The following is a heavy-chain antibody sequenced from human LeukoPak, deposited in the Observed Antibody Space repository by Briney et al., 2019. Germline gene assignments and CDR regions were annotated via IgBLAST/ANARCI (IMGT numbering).Heavy chain of an antibody. J-gene: IGHJ6*03. CDR1: GGSFSGYY. V-gene: IGHV4-34*01. D-gene: IGHD3-9*01. Sequence: PSETLSLTCAVYGGSFSGYYWTWIRQPPGKGLEWIGSIYYSGSTYYNPSLKSRVTISVDTSKNQFSLKLSSVTAADTAVYYCARQRYFDWLRHWHYYYYMDVWGKGTTVTISS. CDR3: ARQRYFDWLRHWHYYYYMDV. CDR2: IYYSGST.